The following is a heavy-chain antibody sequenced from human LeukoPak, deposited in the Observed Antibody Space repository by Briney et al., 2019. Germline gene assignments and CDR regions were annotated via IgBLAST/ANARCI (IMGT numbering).Heavy chain of an antibody. D-gene: IGHD2-15*01. Sequence: EGSLRLSCAASGFTFNSYGMNWVRQAPGKGLEWVSSISSSSSYIYYADSVKGRFTISRDNAKNSLYLQMNSLRAEDTAVYYCAREGGGSCFRCFDYWGQGTLVTVSS. V-gene: IGHV3-21*01. J-gene: IGHJ4*02. CDR2: ISSSSSYI. CDR3: AREGGGSCFRCFDY. CDR1: GFTFNSYG.